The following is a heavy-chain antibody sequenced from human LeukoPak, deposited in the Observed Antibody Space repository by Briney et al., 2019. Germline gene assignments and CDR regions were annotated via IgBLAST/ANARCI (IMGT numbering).Heavy chain of an antibody. CDR1: GYTFTVYY. V-gene: IGHV1-2*02. J-gene: IGHJ3*02. CDR2: INPNSGGT. CDR3: ARYYGDYTPTDAFDI. D-gene: IGHD4-17*01. Sequence: ASVKVSCTASGYTFTVYYMHWVRQAPGQGLEWMGWINPNSGGTNYAQKFQGRVTMTRDTSISTAYMELSRLRCDDTAVYYCARYYGDYTPTDAFDIWGQGTMVTVSS.